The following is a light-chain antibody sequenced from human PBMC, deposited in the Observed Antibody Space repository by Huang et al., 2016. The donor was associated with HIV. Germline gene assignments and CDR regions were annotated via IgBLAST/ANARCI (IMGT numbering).Light chain of an antibody. CDR3: QQSSRTPRT. Sequence: DIQITQSPSSLSASVGDRVIITCRASQPINRYLNWYQQKPGKAPKLLIYGASNLQSGVPSTFRGSGSGTDFTLTISSLQPEDSATYYCQQSSRTPRTFGQGTKLEI. V-gene: IGKV1-39*01. CDR1: QPINRY. J-gene: IGKJ2*01. CDR2: GAS.